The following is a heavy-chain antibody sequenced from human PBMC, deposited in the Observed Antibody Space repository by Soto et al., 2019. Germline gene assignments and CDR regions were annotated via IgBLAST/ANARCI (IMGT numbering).Heavy chain of an antibody. D-gene: IGHD6-13*01. J-gene: IGHJ6*02. CDR3: ARTAVAGKYYYGVDV. CDR1: GYSFTTYW. CDR2: IYPGDSDT. V-gene: IGHV5-51*01. Sequence: LGESLKISCKGSGYSFTTYWIGWVRQMPVKGLEWMGIIYPGDSDTRYSPSFQGQVTISADKSISTAYLQWSSLKASDTAMYYCARTAVAGKYYYGVDVWGQGTTVTVSS.